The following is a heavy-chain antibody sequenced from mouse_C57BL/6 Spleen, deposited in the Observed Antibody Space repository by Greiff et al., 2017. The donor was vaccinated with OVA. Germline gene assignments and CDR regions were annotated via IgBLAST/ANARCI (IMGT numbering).Heavy chain of an antibody. D-gene: IGHD2-4*01. CDR1: GYSITSGYY. Sequence: EVKLVESGPGLVKPSQSLYLSCSVSGYSITSGYYWYWIRQSPRNLLEWVGYISYDGRNHYHPSLKNRISITPDTSKNPFFLKWKSVTTEYTATYYCARFPYYDYDVYAMDYWGQGTSVTVSS. J-gene: IGHJ4*01. V-gene: IGHV3-6*01. CDR2: ISYDGRN. CDR3: ARFPYYDYDVYAMDY.